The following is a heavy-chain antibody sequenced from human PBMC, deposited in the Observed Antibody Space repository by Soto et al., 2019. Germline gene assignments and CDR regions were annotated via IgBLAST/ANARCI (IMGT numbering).Heavy chain of an antibody. V-gene: IGHV3-33*01. Sequence: GGSLRLSCAASGFTFSSYGMHWVRQAPGKGLEWVAVIWYDGSNKYYADSVKGRFTISRDNSKNTLYLQMNSLRAEDTAVYYCARLSSSGGGYFDYWGQGTLVTVSS. J-gene: IGHJ4*02. D-gene: IGHD6-19*01. CDR1: GFTFSSYG. CDR2: IWYDGSNK. CDR3: ARLSSSGGGYFDY.